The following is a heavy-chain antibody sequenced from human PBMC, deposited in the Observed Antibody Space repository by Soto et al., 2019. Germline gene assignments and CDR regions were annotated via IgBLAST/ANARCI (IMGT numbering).Heavy chain of an antibody. CDR1: GYIFNANY. V-gene: IGHV1-2*02. CDR3: VRAHALRGSNLFDP. D-gene: IGHD3-10*01. J-gene: IGHJ5*02. Sequence: ASVKFSFKDSGYIFNANYINWVRTAHGQGLEWLGWINPHSGATNYAQKFLGRVTMSADTSASTAYMDLARLKSDDTAVYYCVRAHALRGSNLFDPWGRATLVTVST. CDR2: INPHSGAT.